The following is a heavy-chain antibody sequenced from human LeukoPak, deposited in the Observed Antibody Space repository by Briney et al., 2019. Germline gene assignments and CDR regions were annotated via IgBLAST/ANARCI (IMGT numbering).Heavy chain of an antibody. CDR3: ARAYSWNDGLDV. CDR1: GGTFSSYA. CDR2: IIPIFGTA. D-gene: IGHD1-1*01. J-gene: IGHJ6*04. V-gene: IGHV1-69*05. Sequence: GASVKVSCKASGGTFSSYAISWVRQAPGQGLEWMGGIIPIFGTANYAQKFQGRVTITTDESTSTAYMELSSLRSEDTAVYYCARAYSWNDGLDVWGKGTTVTVSS.